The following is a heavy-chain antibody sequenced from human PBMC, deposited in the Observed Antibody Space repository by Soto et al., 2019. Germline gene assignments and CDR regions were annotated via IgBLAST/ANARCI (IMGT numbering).Heavy chain of an antibody. Sequence: PSETLSLTCTVSGGSISRYFWSWIRQSPGKGLEWIGYIFYTGSTTYNPSLKSRVTISIDTSKNQFSLKLSSLTAADTAVYYCAHFSDLEWFDPWGQGTLVTVSP. V-gene: IGHV4-59*01. D-gene: IGHD2-21*01. CDR1: GGSISRYF. J-gene: IGHJ5*02. CDR3: AHFSDLEWFDP. CDR2: IFYTGST.